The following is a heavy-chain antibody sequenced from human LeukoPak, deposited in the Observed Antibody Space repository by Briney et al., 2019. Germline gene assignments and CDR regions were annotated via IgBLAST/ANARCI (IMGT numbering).Heavy chain of an antibody. D-gene: IGHD5-18*01. J-gene: IGHJ4*02. V-gene: IGHV1-8*01. Sequence: GASVKVSCKASGYTFTSYDINWVRQATGQGLEWMGWMNPNSGNTGYAQKFQGRVTMTRNTSISTAYMELRSLRSDDTAVYYCAREKNSYGPPLDYWGQGTLVTVSS. CDR2: MNPNSGNT. CDR3: AREKNSYGPPLDY. CDR1: GYTFTSYD.